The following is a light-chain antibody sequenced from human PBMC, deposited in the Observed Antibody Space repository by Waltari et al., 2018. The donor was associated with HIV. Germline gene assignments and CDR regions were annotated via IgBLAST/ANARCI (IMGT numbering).Light chain of an antibody. V-gene: IGLV1-40*01. J-gene: IGLJ3*02. CDR1: SSTIGANYG. CDR2: GNI. Sequence: QSILTPPPSVSGATGQRVTISCPGSSSTIGANYGVHRYQQFPGTAPKLLIYGNINRPSGVPDRFSGSKSGTSASLAITGLQAEDEADYYCQSYDSSLRVRVFGGGTKLTVL. CDR3: QSYDSSLRVRV.